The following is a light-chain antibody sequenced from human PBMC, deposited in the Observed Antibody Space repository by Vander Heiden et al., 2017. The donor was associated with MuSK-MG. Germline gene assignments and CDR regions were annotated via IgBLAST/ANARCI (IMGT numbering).Light chain of an antibody. CDR2: GA. V-gene: IGKV1-9*01. CDR3: QQVNISPIT. CDR1: QGMSSK. Sequence: DIQLTQSPPVLSASVGDRVTITCRASQGMSSKLVWYQQKPGKAPKLLINGAFLQSGVPSRFSDSGSGTEFTLAISSLQPEDFATYYCQQVNISPITFGGGTKVEIK. J-gene: IGKJ4*01.